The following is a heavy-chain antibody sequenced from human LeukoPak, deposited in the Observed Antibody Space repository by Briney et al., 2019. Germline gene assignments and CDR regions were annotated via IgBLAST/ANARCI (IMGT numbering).Heavy chain of an antibody. J-gene: IGHJ3*02. CDR3: AKDQSDSGSYYDTFDI. CDR2: IWYDGSKT. CDR1: GFTFSSYG. D-gene: IGHD1-26*01. V-gene: IGHV3-33*06. Sequence: GGSLRLSCAASGFTFSSYGMHWVRQAPGKGLEWVAVIWYDGSKTHYTDSVKGRFTISRDNSKNTLSLQMSSLRADDTAVYYCAKDQSDSGSYYDTFDIWGQGTMVTVSS.